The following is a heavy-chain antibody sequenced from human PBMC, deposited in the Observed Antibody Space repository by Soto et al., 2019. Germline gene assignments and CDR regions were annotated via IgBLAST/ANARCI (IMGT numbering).Heavy chain of an antibody. D-gene: IGHD3-22*01. CDR3: ARSPVVITQYYFDY. V-gene: IGHV4-30-4*01. Sequence: SETLSLTCTVSGGSISSGDYYWSWIRQPPGKGLGWIGYIYYSGSTYYNPSLKSRVTISVDTSKNQFSLKLSSVTAADTAVYYCARSPVVITQYYFDYWGQGTLVTVS. J-gene: IGHJ4*02. CDR2: IYYSGST. CDR1: GGSISSGDYY.